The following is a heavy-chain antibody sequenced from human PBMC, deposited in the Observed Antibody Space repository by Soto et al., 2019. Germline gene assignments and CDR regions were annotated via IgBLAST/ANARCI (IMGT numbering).Heavy chain of an antibody. CDR1: GYRVTTYW. V-gene: IGHV5-51*01. Sequence: GESLKISCKGSGYRVTTYWIGWVRQMPGRGLEWMGIIYPDDSETKYNPSFRGRFTISRDNAKNSLYLQMNSLRAEDTAVYYCARARTEYCSGGSCYHYFDYWGQGTLVTVSS. J-gene: IGHJ4*02. CDR2: IYPDDSET. CDR3: ARARTEYCSGGSCYHYFDY. D-gene: IGHD2-15*01.